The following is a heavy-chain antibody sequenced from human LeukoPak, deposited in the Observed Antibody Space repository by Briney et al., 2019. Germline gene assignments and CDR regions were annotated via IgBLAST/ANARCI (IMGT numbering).Heavy chain of an antibody. CDR3: AKPWGERELAPNDY. CDR2: ISGSGGST. V-gene: IGHV3-23*01. CDR1: GFTFSSYA. J-gene: IGHJ4*02. Sequence: SGGSLRLSCAASGFTFSSYAMSWVRQAPGKGLEWVSAISGSGGSTYYADSVKGRFTISRDNSKNTLYLQMNSLRAEDTAVYYCAKPWGERELAPNDYWGQGTLVTVSS. D-gene: IGHD1-26*01.